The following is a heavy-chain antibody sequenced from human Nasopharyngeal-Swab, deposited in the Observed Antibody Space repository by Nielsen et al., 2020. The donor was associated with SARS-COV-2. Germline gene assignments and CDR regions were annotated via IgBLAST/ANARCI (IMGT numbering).Heavy chain of an antibody. V-gene: IGHV1-8*01. CDR1: GYNFTTYA. CDR3: ARGGVGAVGGALDY. D-gene: IGHD1-26*01. J-gene: IGHJ4*02. Sequence: ASVKVSCKASGYNFTTYAFNWVRPATGQGLEWMGWMNPNSGNTGYAQKFQGRVTMTRNTSIRTAYMELSSLRSEDTAVYYCARGGVGAVGGALDYWGQGTQVTVSS. CDR2: MNPNSGNT.